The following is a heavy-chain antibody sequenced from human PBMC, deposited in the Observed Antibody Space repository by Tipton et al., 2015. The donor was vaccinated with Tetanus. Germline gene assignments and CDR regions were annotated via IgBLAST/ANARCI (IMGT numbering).Heavy chain of an antibody. Sequence: SLRLSCAASGFTFSSYWMGWVRQAPGKGLEWVANIKQDGSEKYYADSVKGRFTISRDNAKNSLFLQVNSLRAEDTAVYYCASSSRGYYDSSGYYGYFQHWGQGTLVTVS. CDR2: IKQDGSEK. D-gene: IGHD3-22*01. J-gene: IGHJ1*01. V-gene: IGHV3-7*01. CDR3: ASSSRGYYDSSGYYGYFQH. CDR1: GFTFSSYW.